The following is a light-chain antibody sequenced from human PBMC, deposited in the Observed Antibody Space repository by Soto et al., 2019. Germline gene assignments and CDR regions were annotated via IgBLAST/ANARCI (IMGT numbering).Light chain of an antibody. CDR2: AAS. Sequence: DIQMNQSPSSLSASVGDRVTITCRASQSISNYLNWYQQKPGKAPKLLIYAASSMQSGLPSRFSGSRTETDFTLTISSLQPDDSATYCCQQSFSPLWTFGQGTKVEV. CDR3: QQSFSPLWT. CDR1: QSISNY. J-gene: IGKJ1*01. V-gene: IGKV1-39*01.